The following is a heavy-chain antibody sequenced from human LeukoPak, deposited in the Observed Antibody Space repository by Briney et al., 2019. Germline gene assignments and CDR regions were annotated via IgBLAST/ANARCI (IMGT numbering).Heavy chain of an antibody. Sequence: RGSLRLSCTASVFTFRNYWMSWVRQAPRKGLECVAYIKEDGSDKTYVDSVKGRFTISRDNAKSSLYLQMNSLRVEDTAVYYCVRGTRSVSFWGQGTQVTVSS. CDR1: VFTFRNYW. J-gene: IGHJ4*02. V-gene: IGHV3-7*01. CDR2: IKEDGSDK. D-gene: IGHD6-25*01. CDR3: VRGTRSVSF.